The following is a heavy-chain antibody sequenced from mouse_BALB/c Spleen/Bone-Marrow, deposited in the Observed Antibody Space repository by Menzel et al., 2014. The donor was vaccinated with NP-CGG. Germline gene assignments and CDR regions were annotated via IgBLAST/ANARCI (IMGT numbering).Heavy chain of an antibody. J-gene: IGHJ3*01. D-gene: IGHD1-1*01. CDR3: ARGYYGSSLVY. CDR1: GYTFTSYW. CDR2: INPSTGYT. V-gene: IGHV1-7*01. Sequence: VKLMESGAELAKPGASVKMSCKASGYTFTSYWMHWVKQRPGQGLEWIGYINPSTGYTEYNQKFKDKATLTADKSSSTAYMQLSSLTSEDSAVYYCARGYYGSSLVYWGPGTLLTVSA.